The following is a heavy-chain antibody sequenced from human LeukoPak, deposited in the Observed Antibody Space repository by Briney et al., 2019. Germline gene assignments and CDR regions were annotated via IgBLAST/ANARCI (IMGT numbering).Heavy chain of an antibody. CDR2: ISSSSYI. Sequence: GGSLRLSCAASGFTFSSYSMNWVRQAPGKGLEWVSSISSSSYIYYADSVKGRFTISRDNAKNSLYLQMNSLRAEDTAVYYCARDRFNPYYYDSNTVNFDIWGQGTMVTVSS. CDR3: ARDRFNPYYYDSNTVNFDI. CDR1: GFTFSSYS. J-gene: IGHJ3*02. V-gene: IGHV3-21*01. D-gene: IGHD3-22*01.